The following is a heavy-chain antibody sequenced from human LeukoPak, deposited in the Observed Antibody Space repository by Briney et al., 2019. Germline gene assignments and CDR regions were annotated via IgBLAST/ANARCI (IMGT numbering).Heavy chain of an antibody. Sequence: SETLSLTCTVSGDSIRSSSYYWGWTRQPPGKGLEWIGEINRSGSTNYNPSLKSRVTISVDTSKNQFSLKLSSVTAADTAVYYCASATMVRAGGWFDPWGQGTLVTVSS. V-gene: IGHV4-39*07. CDR3: ASATMVRAGGWFDP. D-gene: IGHD3-10*01. CDR1: GDSIRSSSYY. J-gene: IGHJ5*02. CDR2: INRSGST.